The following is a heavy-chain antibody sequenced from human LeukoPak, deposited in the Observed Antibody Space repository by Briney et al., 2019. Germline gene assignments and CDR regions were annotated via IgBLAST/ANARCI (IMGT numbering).Heavy chain of an antibody. V-gene: IGHV4-61*01. CDR1: GGSVSSGSYY. Sequence: SETLSLTCTVSGGSVSSGSYYWSWIRQPPGKGLEWIGYIYYSGSTNYNPSLKSRVTISVDTSKNQFSLKLSSVTAADTAVYYCARAYYYDSSGYLRPDAFDIWGQGTMVTVSS. J-gene: IGHJ3*02. CDR2: IYYSGST. D-gene: IGHD3-22*01. CDR3: ARAYYYDSSGYLRPDAFDI.